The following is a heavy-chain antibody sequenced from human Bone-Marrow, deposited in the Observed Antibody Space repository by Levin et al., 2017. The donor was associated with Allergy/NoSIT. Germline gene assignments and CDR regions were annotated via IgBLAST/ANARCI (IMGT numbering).Heavy chain of an antibody. V-gene: IGHV2-5*01. Sequence: NGSGPTLVKPTQTLTLTCTFSGFSLSTSGVGVGWIRQPPGKALEWLALIYWNDDKRYSPSLKSRLTITKDTSKNQVVLTMTNMDPVDTATYYCAHSSACSGGSCPSRGYFQHWGQGTLVTVSS. CDR1: GFSLSTSGVG. CDR3: AHSSACSGGSCPSRGYFQH. CDR2: IYWNDDK. J-gene: IGHJ1*01. D-gene: IGHD2-15*01.